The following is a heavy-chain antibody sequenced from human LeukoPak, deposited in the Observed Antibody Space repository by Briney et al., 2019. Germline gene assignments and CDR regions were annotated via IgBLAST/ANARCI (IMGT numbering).Heavy chain of an antibody. Sequence: PGGSLRLSCTASGFTFSSYWMSWVRQAPGKGLEWVASIKQDGSEKYYVDSVKGRFTISRDNAKSSLYLQMSSLRAEDTAVFYCARVGPYGDYSYYFDYWGQGTLVTVSS. V-gene: IGHV3-7*01. CDR3: ARVGPYGDYSYYFDY. J-gene: IGHJ4*02. CDR1: GFTFSSYW. D-gene: IGHD4-17*01. CDR2: IKQDGSEK.